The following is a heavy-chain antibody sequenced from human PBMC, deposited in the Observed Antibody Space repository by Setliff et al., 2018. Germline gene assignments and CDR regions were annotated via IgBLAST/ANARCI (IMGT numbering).Heavy chain of an antibody. V-gene: IGHV3-48*03. J-gene: IGHJ4*02. CDR3: AKVGIFGGGYFDL. CDR2: ISGRDNAI. Sequence: LRLSCEASGFSFSSYNMNWVRQAPGKGLEWVADISGRDNAIFYADSVKGRFIISRDNAKNSLYLQLNSLRAEDTAVYYCAKVGIFGGGYFDLWGRGILVTVSS. CDR1: GFSFSSYN. D-gene: IGHD3-3*01.